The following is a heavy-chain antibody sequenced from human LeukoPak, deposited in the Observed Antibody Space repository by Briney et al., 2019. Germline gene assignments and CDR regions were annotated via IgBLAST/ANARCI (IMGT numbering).Heavy chain of an antibody. CDR1: GGSFSGYY. CDR2: INHSGST. D-gene: IGHD4-23*01. V-gene: IGHV4-34*01. CDR3: ARPAYGGYLDY. J-gene: IGHJ4*02. Sequence: SETLSLTCAVYGGSFSGYYWSWIRQPPGKGLEWIGEINHSGSTNYNPSLKSRVTISVDTSKNQFSLKLSSVTAADTAVYYCARPAYGGYLDYWGQGTLVTVSS.